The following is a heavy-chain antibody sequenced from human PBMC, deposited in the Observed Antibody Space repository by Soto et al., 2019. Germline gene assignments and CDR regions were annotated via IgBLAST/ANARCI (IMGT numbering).Heavy chain of an antibody. CDR1: GYTFTGYY. J-gene: IGHJ5*02. CDR2: INPNSGGT. D-gene: IGHD3-22*01. CDR3: ARDRGSTMKSRLGNWFDP. Sequence: ASVKVSCKASGYTFTGYYMHWVRQAPGQGLEWMGWINPNSGGTNYAQKFQGRVTMTRDTSISTAYMELSRLRSDDTAVYYCARDRGSTMKSRLGNWFDPWGQGTLVTVSA. V-gene: IGHV1-2*02.